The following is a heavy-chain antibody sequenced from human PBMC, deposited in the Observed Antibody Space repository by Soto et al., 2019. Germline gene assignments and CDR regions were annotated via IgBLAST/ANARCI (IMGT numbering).Heavy chain of an antibody. J-gene: IGHJ4*02. D-gene: IGHD2-21*01. CDR2: IYHSGST. CDR3: VSLPARIVVTIIPIPS. V-gene: IGHV4-30-2*01. Sequence: SETLSLTCAVSGGSISSGGYSWSWIRQPPGKGLEWIGYIYHSGSTYYNPSLKSRVTISLDRSKKQFSLKLSSVTAAETAVYYCVSLPARIVVTIIPIPSWGQGTQVTVSS. CDR1: GGSISSGGYS.